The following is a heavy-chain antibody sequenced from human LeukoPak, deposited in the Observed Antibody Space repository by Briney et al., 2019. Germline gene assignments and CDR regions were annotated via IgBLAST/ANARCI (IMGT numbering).Heavy chain of an antibody. D-gene: IGHD2-8*01. J-gene: IGHJ5*02. CDR1: GFTFSSYG. Sequence: GGSLRLSCAASGFTFSSYGMNWVRQAPGKGLEWVSSISSSSSYIYYADSVKGRFTISRDNAKNSLYLQMNSLRAEDTAVYYCARAVCTNGVCYTFDPWGQGTLVTVSS. V-gene: IGHV3-21*01. CDR3: ARAVCTNGVCYTFDP. CDR2: ISSSSSYI.